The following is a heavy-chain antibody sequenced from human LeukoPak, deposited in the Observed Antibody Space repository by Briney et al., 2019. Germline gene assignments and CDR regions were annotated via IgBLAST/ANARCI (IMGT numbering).Heavy chain of an antibody. CDR2: ISYDGSNK. V-gene: IGHV3-30*03. CDR1: GFTFSSYG. D-gene: IGHD1-7*01. Sequence: GGSLRLSCAASGFTFSSYGMHWVRQAPGKGLGWVAVISYDGSNKYYADPVRGRFTISRDDSKNTLYVQMNSLRAEDTAVYYCARGPRTGTAFYYYGMDVWGQGTTVTVSS. CDR3: ARGPRTGTAFYYYGMDV. J-gene: IGHJ6*02.